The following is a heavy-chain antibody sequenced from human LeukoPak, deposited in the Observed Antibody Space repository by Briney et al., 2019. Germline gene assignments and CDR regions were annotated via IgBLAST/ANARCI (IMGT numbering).Heavy chain of an antibody. CDR3: ARGGANYMNYGWFDP. J-gene: IGHJ5*02. CDR1: GGSISAYH. CDR2: IYTSGST. V-gene: IGHV4-4*07. Sequence: PSETLSLTCSVSGGSISAYHWAWIRQPAGKGREWIGRIYTSGSTDYNPSLKSRVTISVDTSKDQFSLKLADLTAAANAVYYCARGGANYMNYGWFDPWGQGTLVTVSS. D-gene: IGHD1-7*01.